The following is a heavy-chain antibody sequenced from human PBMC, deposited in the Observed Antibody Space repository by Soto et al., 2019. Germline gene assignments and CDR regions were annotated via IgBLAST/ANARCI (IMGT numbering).Heavy chain of an antibody. CDR1: GYIFTAYG. D-gene: IGHD3-3*01. CDR3: ARGGRITIFGVVIIPEVYGMDV. Sequence: ASVKVSCKTSGYIFTAYGLAWLRQAPGQRPEWMGWVSTNDDRTNYAQKFQGRVTITADESTSTAYMELSSLRSEDTAVYYCARGGRITIFGVVIIPEVYGMDVWGQGTTVTVSS. V-gene: IGHV1-18*01. J-gene: IGHJ6*02. CDR2: VSTNDDRT.